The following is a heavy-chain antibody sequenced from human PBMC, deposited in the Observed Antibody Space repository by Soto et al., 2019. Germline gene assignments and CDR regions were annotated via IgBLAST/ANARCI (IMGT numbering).Heavy chain of an antibody. V-gene: IGHV3-30*19. J-gene: IGHJ4*02. CDR1: GFTFSAFG. Sequence: QVHLVESGGDVVQPGKSLRLSCAASGFTFSAFGMHWVRQAPGKGLEWVAGIHVAMIYNYADSVKGRFTISRDNTKNTGHLQMDSLSAEDTAVYFCARDWLGHYFDYWGQGTLVPVSA. CDR3: ARDWLGHYFDY. CDR2: IHVAMIY. D-gene: IGHD6-19*01.